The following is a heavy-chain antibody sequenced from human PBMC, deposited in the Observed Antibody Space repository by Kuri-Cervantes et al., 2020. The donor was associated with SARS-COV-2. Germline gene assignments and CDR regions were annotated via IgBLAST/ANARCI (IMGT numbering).Heavy chain of an antibody. CDR3: ATNWEHDRRLDY. Sequence: SVKVSCKASGGTFSGYTINWVRQAPGQGLEWMGGIIPIFGTANYAQKFQGRVSITADRSTSTAYMELSSLRSDDTAMYYCATNWEHDRRLDYWGQGTLVTVSS. CDR1: GGTFSGYT. CDR2: IIPIFGTA. V-gene: IGHV1-69*06. D-gene: IGHD1-26*01. J-gene: IGHJ4*02.